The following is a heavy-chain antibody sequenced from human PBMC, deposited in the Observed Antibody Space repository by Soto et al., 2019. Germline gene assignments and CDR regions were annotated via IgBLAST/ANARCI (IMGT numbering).Heavy chain of an antibody. CDR2: IYSGGST. D-gene: IGHD3-3*01. CDR3: ARAVWGGYYRGFDP. Sequence: GGSLRLSCAASGFTVSSNYMSWVRQAPGKGLEWVSVIYSGGSTYYADSVKGRFTISRDNSKNTLYLQMNSLRAEDTAVYYRARAVWGGYYRGFDPWGQGTLVTVSS. CDR1: GFTVSSNY. J-gene: IGHJ5*02. V-gene: IGHV3-53*01.